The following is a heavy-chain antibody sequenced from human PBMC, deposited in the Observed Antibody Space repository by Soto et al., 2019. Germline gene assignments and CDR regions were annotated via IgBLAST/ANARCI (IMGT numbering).Heavy chain of an antibody. CDR1: GGSISXXXXX. Sequence: QVQLQESGPGLVKPSQTXXXXCTVSGGSISXXXXXXXXXXXXXXKGLEWIGYIYYSGSTYYNPSLKSRVTISVDTSKNQFSLKLSSVTAADTAVYYCARGYYDILTGYYPFDYWGQGTLVTVSS. CDR3: ARGYYDILTGYYPFDY. CDR2: IYYSGST. J-gene: IGHJ4*02. D-gene: IGHD3-9*01. V-gene: IGHV4-31*03.